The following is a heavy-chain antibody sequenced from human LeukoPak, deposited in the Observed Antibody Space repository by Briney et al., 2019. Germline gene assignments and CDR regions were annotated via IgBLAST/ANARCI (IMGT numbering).Heavy chain of an antibody. D-gene: IGHD3-10*01. CDR1: GFTFDDYA. CDR3: AKVPAILWFGEFG. Sequence: PGGSLRLSCAASGFTFDDYAMHWVRQAPGKGLEWVSGISWNSGSIGYADSVKGRFTISRDNAKNSLYLQMNSLRAEDTAVYYCAKVPAILWFGEFGWGQGTLVTVFS. CDR2: ISWNSGSI. V-gene: IGHV3-9*01. J-gene: IGHJ4*02.